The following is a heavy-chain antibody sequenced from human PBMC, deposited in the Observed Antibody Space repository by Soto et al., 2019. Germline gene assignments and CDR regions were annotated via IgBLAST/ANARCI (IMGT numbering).Heavy chain of an antibody. CDR3: ARLYTGYEAFDY. CDR1: GGSINSGDYY. Sequence: LSLTCSVSGGSINSGDYYWSWIRQSPGKGLEWIGYIYYSGSTYYNPSLKSRSTISIDTSKNQFFLNVDSVTAADTAVYYCARLYTGYEAFDYWGQGTLVTVSS. CDR2: IYYSGST. D-gene: IGHD5-12*01. V-gene: IGHV4-30-4*01. J-gene: IGHJ4*02.